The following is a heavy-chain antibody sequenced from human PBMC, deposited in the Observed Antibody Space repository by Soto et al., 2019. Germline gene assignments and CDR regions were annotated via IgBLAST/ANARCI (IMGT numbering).Heavy chain of an antibody. CDR2: IDPSDSYT. Sequence: GESLKISCKGSGYSFTSYWISWVRQMPGKGVEWMGRIDPSDSYTNYSPSFQGHVTISADKSISTAYLQWSSLKASDTAMYYCALHAGIAAKGMDVWCQGTAVTV. CDR3: ALHAGIAAKGMDV. D-gene: IGHD6-25*01. J-gene: IGHJ6*02. CDR1: GYSFTSYW. V-gene: IGHV5-10-1*01.